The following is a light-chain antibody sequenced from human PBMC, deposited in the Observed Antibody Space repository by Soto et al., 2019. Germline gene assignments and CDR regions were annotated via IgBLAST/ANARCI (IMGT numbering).Light chain of an antibody. Sequence: QSALTQPPSSSGSPGQSVTISCTGTSSDVGGYNCVSWYQQHPGKAPKLMIYEVSQRPSGVSDRFSGSKSGNPASLTVSGLQAEDEADYYCCSYAGRNNLVFGGGTQVNVL. J-gene: IGLJ3*02. CDR2: EVS. CDR3: CSYAGRNNLV. V-gene: IGLV2-8*01. CDR1: SSDVGGYNC.